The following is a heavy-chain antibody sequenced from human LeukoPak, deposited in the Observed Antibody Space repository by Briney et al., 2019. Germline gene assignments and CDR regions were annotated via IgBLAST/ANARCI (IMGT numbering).Heavy chain of an antibody. D-gene: IGHD5-24*01. V-gene: IGHV3-74*01. CDR1: GFTFSSYV. CDR2: ISHDGII. CDR3: ARDWVYKIDY. Sequence: GGSLRLSCETAGFTFSSYVMHWVRRTPGKGLVWVSRISHDGIISYADSVKGRFTISRDNAKNTLTLQMNSLRVEDTAVYFCARDWVYKIDYWGRGTLVTVFS. J-gene: IGHJ4*02.